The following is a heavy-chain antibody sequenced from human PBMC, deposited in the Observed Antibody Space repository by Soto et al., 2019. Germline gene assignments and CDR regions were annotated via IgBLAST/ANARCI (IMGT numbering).Heavy chain of an antibody. CDR1: GYTFTGYY. CDR2: INPNGGGT. CDR3: GTGLTAVAGYYYYYGMDV. Sequence: ASVKVSCKASGYTFTGYYMHWVRQAPGQGLEWMGWINPNGGGTNYAQKFQGWVTMTRDTSTSTAYMELSSLRSEDTAVYYCGTGLTAVAGYYYYYGMDVWGQGTTVTVSS. J-gene: IGHJ6*02. V-gene: IGHV1-2*04. D-gene: IGHD6-19*01.